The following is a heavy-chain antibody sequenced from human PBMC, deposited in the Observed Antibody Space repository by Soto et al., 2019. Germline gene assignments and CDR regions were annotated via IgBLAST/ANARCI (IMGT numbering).Heavy chain of an antibody. Sequence: LRLSCAGSQFTFSNYWMNWVRQAPGKGLEWVANINQDGSEKYYVDSVKGRFTISRDIAKNSLFLQMNSLRADDTAVYYCARASPGMDVWGQGTTVTVSS. CDR1: QFTFSNYW. CDR3: ARASPGMDV. CDR2: INQDGSEK. V-gene: IGHV3-7*01. J-gene: IGHJ6*02.